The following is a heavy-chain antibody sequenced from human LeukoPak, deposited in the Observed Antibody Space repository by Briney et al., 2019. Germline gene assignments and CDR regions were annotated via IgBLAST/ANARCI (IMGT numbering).Heavy chain of an antibody. CDR3: ARGLTIAAAGTRKGTYNWFDP. CDR2: ISSSSSYI. J-gene: IGHJ5*02. CDR1: GFTFSSYG. D-gene: IGHD6-13*01. V-gene: IGHV3-21*01. Sequence: GGSLRLSCAASGFTFSSYGMHWVRQAPGKGLEWVSSISSSSSYIYYADSVKGRFTISRDNAKNSLYLQMNSLRAEDTAVYYCARGLTIAAAGTRKGTYNWFDPWGQGTLVTVSS.